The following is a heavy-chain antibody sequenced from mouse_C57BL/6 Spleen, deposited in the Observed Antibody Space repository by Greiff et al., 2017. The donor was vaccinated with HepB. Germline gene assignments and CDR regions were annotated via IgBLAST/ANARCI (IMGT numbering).Heavy chain of an antibody. D-gene: IGHD3-3*01. Sequence: EVQLVESGGGLVKPGGSLKLSCAASGFTFSSYAMSWVRQTPEKRLEWVATISDGGSYTYYPDNVKGRFTISRDNAKNNLYLQMSHLKSEDTAMYYCARGGGTGNYFDYWGQGTTLTVSS. J-gene: IGHJ2*01. CDR2: ISDGGSYT. CDR1: GFTFSSYA. CDR3: ARGGGTGNYFDY. V-gene: IGHV5-4*01.